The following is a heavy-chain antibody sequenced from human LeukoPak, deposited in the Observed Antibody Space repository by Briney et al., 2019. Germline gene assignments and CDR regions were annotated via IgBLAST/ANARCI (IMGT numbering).Heavy chain of an antibody. CDR1: GGSFSGYY. CDR3: ARGYIVVVPAALQYYCYYMDV. CDR2: INHSGST. J-gene: IGHJ6*03. Sequence: SETLSLTCAVYGGSFSGYYWSWIRQPPGKGLEWIGEINHSGSTNYNPSLKSRVTISVDTSKNQFSLKLSSVTAADTAVYYCARGYIVVVPAALQYYCYYMDVWGKGTTVTVSS. D-gene: IGHD2-2*01. V-gene: IGHV4-34*01.